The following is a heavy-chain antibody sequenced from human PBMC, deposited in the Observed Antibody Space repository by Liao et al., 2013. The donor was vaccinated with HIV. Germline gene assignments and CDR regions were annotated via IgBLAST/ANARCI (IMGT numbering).Heavy chain of an antibody. CDR2: IHYSGRS. CDR1: GGSISRSSYY. J-gene: IGHJ6*03. Sequence: QLQLQESGPGLVKASETLSLTCTVSGGSISRSSYYWGWIRQPPGKGLEWIGSIHYSGRSDYSPSLKSRVTISVDTSNNQFSLKLSSVTAADTAVYYCARAGMELRVATIITYYYYMDVWGKGTTVTVSS. V-gene: IGHV4-39*07. CDR3: ARAGMELRVATIITYYYYMDV. D-gene: IGHD5-12*01.